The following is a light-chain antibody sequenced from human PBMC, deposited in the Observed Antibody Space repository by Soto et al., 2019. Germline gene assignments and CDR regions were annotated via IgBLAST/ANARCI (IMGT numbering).Light chain of an antibody. CDR1: NSNNRAGYD. Sequence: HSVLTQPPSVSGGPGRRVTISFTGGNSNNRAGYDVHWYQQLPGTAPKLLIYGDTNRHSGVPDRFSGSKSGTSASLAITGLQAEDEGDYYCQYYDSRLSGIYVFVTGNKVNVL. V-gene: IGLV1-40*01. CDR3: QYYDSRLSGIYV. J-gene: IGLJ1*01. CDR2: GDT.